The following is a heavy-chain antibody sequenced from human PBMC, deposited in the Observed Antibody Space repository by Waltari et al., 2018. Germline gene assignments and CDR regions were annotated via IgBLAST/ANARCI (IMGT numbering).Heavy chain of an antibody. J-gene: IGHJ4*02. D-gene: IGHD3-22*01. CDR2: IYYSGST. Sequence: QLQLQESGPGLVKPSETLSLTCTVSGGSISSSSYYWGWIRQPPGKGLEWIGSIYYSGSTYYNPSLKSRVTISVDTSKNQFSLKLSSVTAADTAVYYCARTRLDYYYDSSGYRTYFDYRGQGTLVTVSS. V-gene: IGHV4-39*07. CDR3: ARTRLDYYYDSSGYRTYFDY. CDR1: GGSISSSSYY.